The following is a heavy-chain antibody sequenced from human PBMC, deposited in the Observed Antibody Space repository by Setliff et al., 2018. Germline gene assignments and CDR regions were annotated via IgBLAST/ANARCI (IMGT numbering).Heavy chain of an antibody. V-gene: IGHV4-39*07. D-gene: IGHD1-1*01. CDR1: GVSISSNSYY. CDR2: MYYGGDT. J-gene: IGHJ6*03. CDR3: AIAPGREDYYYRDV. Sequence: KPSETLSLTCTVSGVSISSNSYYWGWIRQPPGKGLEWIGSMYYGGDTYYNPSLKSRLTMSVDTSKNQFSLNLISVTAADTALYYCAIAPGREDYYYRDVWGKGTKVTVSS.